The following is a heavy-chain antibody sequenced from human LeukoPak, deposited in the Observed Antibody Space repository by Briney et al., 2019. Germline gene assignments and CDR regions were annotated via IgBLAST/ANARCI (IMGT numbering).Heavy chain of an antibody. J-gene: IGHJ6*03. CDR1: GGSISSYY. D-gene: IGHD3-10*01. V-gene: IGHV4-4*07. CDR2: IYTSGST. CDR3: ARVYYGSGSSSYYYYMGV. Sequence: PSETLSLTCTVSGGSISSYYWSWIRQPAGKGLEWIGRIYTSGSTNYNPSLKSRVTMSVDTSKNQFSLKLSSVTAADTAVYYCARVYYGSGSSSYYYYMGVWGKGTTVTVSS.